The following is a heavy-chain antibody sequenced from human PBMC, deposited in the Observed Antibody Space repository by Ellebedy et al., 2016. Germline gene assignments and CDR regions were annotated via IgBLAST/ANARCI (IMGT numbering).Heavy chain of an antibody. D-gene: IGHD6-13*01. CDR2: INNNAGRT. J-gene: IGHJ4*02. CDR1: GFTFSNYA. V-gene: IGHV3-23*01. Sequence: GGSLRLXXADSGFTFSNYAMSWVRQAPGKGLEWVSGINNNAGRTYYADSVQGRFTISRDNSKNTLYLQMNSLRAEDTAIYYCASSSSSIQFDYWGQGTLVTVSS. CDR3: ASSSSSIQFDY.